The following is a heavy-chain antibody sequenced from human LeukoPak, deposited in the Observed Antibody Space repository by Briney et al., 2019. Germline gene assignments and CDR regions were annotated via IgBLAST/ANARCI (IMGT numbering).Heavy chain of an antibody. Sequence: PGGSLRLSCAASGFTSSSYALNWVRQAPGKGLKWVATVSGSGDRMYHADSVKGRFTISRDNSKNAIYLRMNSLRAEDTALYYCAKAAAAPGFDFWGQGTLVTVSS. CDR1: GFTSSSYA. CDR2: VSGSGDRM. D-gene: IGHD6-13*01. V-gene: IGHV3-23*01. J-gene: IGHJ4*02. CDR3: AKAAAAPGFDF.